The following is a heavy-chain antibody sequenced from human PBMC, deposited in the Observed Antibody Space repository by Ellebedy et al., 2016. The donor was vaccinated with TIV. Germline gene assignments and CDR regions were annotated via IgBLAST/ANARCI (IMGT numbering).Heavy chain of an antibody. CDR1: GGSISSYY. CDR3: ARGGYSYGLQS. V-gene: IGHV4-34*01. CDR2: INHSGST. D-gene: IGHD5-18*01. J-gene: IGHJ5*02. Sequence: SETLSLTXTVSGGSISSYYWSWIRQPPGKGLEWIGEINHSGSTNYNPSLKSRVTISVDTSKNQFSLKLSSVTAADTAVYYCARGGYSYGLQSWGQGTLVTVSS.